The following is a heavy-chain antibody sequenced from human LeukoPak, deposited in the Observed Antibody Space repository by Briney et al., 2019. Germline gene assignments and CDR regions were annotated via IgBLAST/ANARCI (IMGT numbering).Heavy chain of an antibody. J-gene: IGHJ4*02. CDR2: TSSSDAGT. D-gene: IGHD2-2*01. CDR3: VKDFVVVPGLVNYFDY. Sequence: PGGSLRLSCAASGFTLSTYAMSWVRQTPGKSLEWVAATSSSDAGTYHADSVRGRFTISRDNSKNTLSLQMNSLRVEDTAVYYCVKDFVVVPGLVNYFDYWGQGTLVTVSS. V-gene: IGHV3-23*01. CDR1: GFTLSTYA.